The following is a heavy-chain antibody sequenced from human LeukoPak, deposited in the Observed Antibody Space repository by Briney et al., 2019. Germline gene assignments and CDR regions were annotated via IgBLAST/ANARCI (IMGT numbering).Heavy chain of an antibody. CDR2: INPSSGST. J-gene: IGHJ3*02. CDR1: GYTFTSYY. Sequence: VASVKVSCKASGYTFTSYYMHWVRQAPGQGLEWMGIINPSSGSTSYAQKFQGRVTMTRDMSTSTVYMELSSLRSEDTAVYYCASAARPFDAFDIWGQGTMVTVSS. V-gene: IGHV1-46*01. CDR3: ASAARPFDAFDI. D-gene: IGHD6-6*01.